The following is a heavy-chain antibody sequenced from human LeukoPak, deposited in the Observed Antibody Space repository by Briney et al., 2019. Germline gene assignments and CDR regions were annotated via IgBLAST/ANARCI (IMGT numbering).Heavy chain of an antibody. J-gene: IGHJ4*02. CDR1: GGSFSGYY. D-gene: IGHD2-2*01. Sequence: SETLSLTCAVYGGSFSGYYWSWIRQPPGKGLEWIGEINHSGSTNYNPSLKSRVTISVDTSKNQFSLKLSSVTAADTAVYYCARVVGHCSSTSCYAVDYWGQGTLVTVSS. CDR2: INHSGST. CDR3: ARVVGHCSSTSCYAVDY. V-gene: IGHV4-34*01.